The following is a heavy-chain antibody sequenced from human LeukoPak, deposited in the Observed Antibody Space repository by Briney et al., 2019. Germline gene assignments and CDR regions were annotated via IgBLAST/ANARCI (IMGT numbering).Heavy chain of an antibody. D-gene: IGHD6-13*01. CDR1: EFTFSSYA. V-gene: IGHV3-23*05. CDR2: IDSSGSYT. J-gene: IGHJ4*02. CDR3: AKGSAGGRPYYFDY. Sequence: GGSLGLSCAASEFTFSSYAMSWVRQAPGKGLEWVSAIDSSGSYTWYDDSVKGRFTISRDNSKNTLYLQMNSLRAEDTAVYYCAKGSAGGRPYYFDYWGQGTLVPVSS.